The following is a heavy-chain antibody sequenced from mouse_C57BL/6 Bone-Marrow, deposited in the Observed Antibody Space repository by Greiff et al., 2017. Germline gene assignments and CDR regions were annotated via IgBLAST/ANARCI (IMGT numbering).Heavy chain of an antibody. Sequence: QVQLQQSGPELVKPGASVKISCKASGYAFSSSWMNWVKQRPGKGLEWIGRIYPGDGDTNYNGKFKGKATLTADKSSSTAYMQLSSLTSEDSAVYFCASPDYGSSYERWFAYCGQGTLVTVSA. CDR3: ASPDYGSSYERWFAY. D-gene: IGHD1-1*01. V-gene: IGHV1-82*01. J-gene: IGHJ3*01. CDR2: IYPGDGDT. CDR1: GYAFSSSW.